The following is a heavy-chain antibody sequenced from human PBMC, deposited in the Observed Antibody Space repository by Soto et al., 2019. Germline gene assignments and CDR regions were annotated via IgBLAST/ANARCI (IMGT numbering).Heavy chain of an antibody. CDR1: GFSVSSNF. V-gene: IGHV3-53*01. D-gene: IGHD3-16*01. CDR2: IFSGGAT. J-gene: IGHJ4*02. CDR3: VKEFKGAFDY. Sequence: EVQLVESGGGLMQPGGSLRLSCAASGFSVSSNFMSWVRQAPGKGLEWVSVIFSGGATDYADSVKGRFTMSRDNSKNTLYLQMNSLRAEDTAVYFWVKEFKGAFDYWGQGTLVTVSS.